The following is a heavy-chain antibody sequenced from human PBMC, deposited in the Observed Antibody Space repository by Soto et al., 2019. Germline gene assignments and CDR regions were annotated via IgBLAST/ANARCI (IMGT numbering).Heavy chain of an antibody. CDR2: IYSGGGT. CDR1: GFPVRGNY. V-gene: IGHV3-53*01. J-gene: IGHJ4*02. CDR3: ARMPMLITTYSYQFDS. D-gene: IGHD3-22*01. Sequence: PGGSLSLSCAASGFPVRGNYMGWVRQGPGKGLECVSLIYSGGGTYYADSVTGRFTISRDNSKNTMYIQMNSLRVDDTAVYYCARMPMLITTYSYQFDSWGQGALVTVSS.